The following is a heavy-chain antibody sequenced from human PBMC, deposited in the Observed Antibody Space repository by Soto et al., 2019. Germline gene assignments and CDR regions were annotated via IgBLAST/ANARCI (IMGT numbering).Heavy chain of an antibody. CDR1: GGSISSYY. CDR2: IYYSGST. J-gene: IGHJ4*02. CDR3: ATDLSSGWSKGYFDY. Sequence: QVQLQESGPGLVKPSETLSLTCTVSGGSISSYYWSWIRQPPGKGLEWIGYIYYSGSTNYNPSLTLRVTISVDTSKNQCSLKLSPVTAADTAVYYCATDLSSGWSKGYFDYWRQGTLVTVSS. D-gene: IGHD6-19*01. V-gene: IGHV4-59*01.